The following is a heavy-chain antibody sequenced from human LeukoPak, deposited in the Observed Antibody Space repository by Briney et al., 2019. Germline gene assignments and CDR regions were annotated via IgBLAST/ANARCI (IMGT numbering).Heavy chain of an antibody. CDR2: INPSGGST. Sequence: ASVKVSCKASGYTFTSYCMHWVRQAPGQGLEWMGIINPSGGSTSYAQKFQGRVTMTRDTSTSTVYMELSSLRSEDTAVYYCATRLPTKNWFDPWGQGTLVTVSS. V-gene: IGHV1-46*01. CDR3: ATRLPTKNWFDP. CDR1: GYTFTSYC. J-gene: IGHJ5*02. D-gene: IGHD2-21*02.